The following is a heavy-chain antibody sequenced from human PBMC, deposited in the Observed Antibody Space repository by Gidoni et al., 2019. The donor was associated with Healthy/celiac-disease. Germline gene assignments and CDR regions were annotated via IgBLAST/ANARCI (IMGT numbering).Heavy chain of an antibody. J-gene: IGHJ6*02. V-gene: IGHV4-4*02. CDR1: GGSISSSNW. D-gene: IGHD6-6*01. CDR3: ARAPSSRAARPRGNWDYYYGMDV. CDR2: IYHSGST. Sequence: QVQLQESGPGLVKPSGTLSLTCAVSGGSISSSNWWSWVRQPPGKGLEWIGEIYHSGSTNYNPSLKSRVTISVDKSKNQFSLKLSSVTAADTAVYYCARAPSSRAARPRGNWDYYYGMDVWGQGTTVTVSS.